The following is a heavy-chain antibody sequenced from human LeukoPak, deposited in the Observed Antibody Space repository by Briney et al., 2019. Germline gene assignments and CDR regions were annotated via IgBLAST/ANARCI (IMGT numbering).Heavy chain of an antibody. J-gene: IGHJ4*02. Sequence: ASVKVSCKASGYTFTSYGISWVRQAPGQGLEWMGWISAYNGNTNYAQKLQGRVTFTRDTSASTAYMELNSLRSEDTSVYYCARAWIYYDGSGYYDYWGQGTLVTVSS. D-gene: IGHD3-22*01. CDR2: ISAYNGNT. CDR3: ARAWIYYDGSGYYDY. V-gene: IGHV1-18*01. CDR1: GYTFTSYG.